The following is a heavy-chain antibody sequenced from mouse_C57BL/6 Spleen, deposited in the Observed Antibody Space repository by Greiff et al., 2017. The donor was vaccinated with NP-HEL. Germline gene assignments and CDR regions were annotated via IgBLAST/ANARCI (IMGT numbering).Heavy chain of an antibody. CDR1: GYTFTSYW. D-gene: IGHD5-2*01. J-gene: IGHJ4*01. V-gene: IGHV1-64*01. Sequence: QVQLQQSGAELVKPGASVKLSCKASGYTFTSYWMHWVKQRPGQGLEWIGMIHPNSGSTNYNEKFKSKATLTVDKSSSTAYMQLSSLTSEDSAVYYCAEGRILDYAMDYWGQGTSVTVSS. CDR2: IHPNSGST. CDR3: AEGRILDYAMDY.